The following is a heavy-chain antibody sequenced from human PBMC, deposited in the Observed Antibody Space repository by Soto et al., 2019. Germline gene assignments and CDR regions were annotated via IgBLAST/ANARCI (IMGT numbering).Heavy chain of an antibody. D-gene: IGHD2-21*01. V-gene: IGHV3-33*01. Sequence: GGSLRLSCAASGFTFSSYGMHWVRQAPGKGLEWVAVIWYDGSNKYYADSVKGRFTISRDNSKNTLYLQMNSLRAEDTAVYYCAREKEGGDCYDYWGQGTLVTVSS. J-gene: IGHJ4*02. CDR3: AREKEGGDCYDY. CDR2: IWYDGSNK. CDR1: GFTFSSYG.